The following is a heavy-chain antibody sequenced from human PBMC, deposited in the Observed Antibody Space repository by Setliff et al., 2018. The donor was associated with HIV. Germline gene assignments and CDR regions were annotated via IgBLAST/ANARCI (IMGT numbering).Heavy chain of an antibody. J-gene: IGHJ6*02. CDR1: GGPFSNYY. V-gene: IGHV4-34*01. D-gene: IGHD6-13*01. CDR2: INHSGST. CDR3: ARGGYSSSWYTYYGMDV. Sequence: SETLSLTCAIYGGPFSNYYWTWIRQPPGKGLEWIGEINHSGSTNYNPSLKSRVTISVDTSKNQFSLKLSSVTAADTAVYYCARGGYSSSWYTYYGMDVWGQGTTVTVSS.